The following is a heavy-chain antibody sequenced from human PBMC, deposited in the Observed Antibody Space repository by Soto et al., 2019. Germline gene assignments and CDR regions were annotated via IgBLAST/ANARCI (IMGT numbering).Heavy chain of an antibody. J-gene: IGHJ6*02. V-gene: IGHV1-69*13. Sequence: ASVKVSCKASGGTFSNYAISWVRQAPGQGLEWMGGFIPMFGTANYAQKFQDRVTITADESTSTAYMYLNSLRSADTAVYYCARAVVVPAAIAGDYYYYGMDVWGQGTTVTVSS. D-gene: IGHD2-2*02. CDR1: GGTFSNYA. CDR3: ARAVVVPAAIAGDYYYYGMDV. CDR2: FIPMFGTA.